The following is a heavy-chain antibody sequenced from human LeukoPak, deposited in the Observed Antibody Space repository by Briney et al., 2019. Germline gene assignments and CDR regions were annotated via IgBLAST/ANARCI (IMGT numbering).Heavy chain of an antibody. Sequence: ASVKVSCKASGGTFSSYAISWVRQAPGQGLEWMGGIIPIFGTANYAQRFQGRVTITTDESTSTAYMELSSQRSEDTAVYYCARDRFPYYYDSSGYFDYWGQGTLVTVSS. CDR3: ARDRFPYYYDSSGYFDY. D-gene: IGHD3-22*01. CDR1: GGTFSSYA. J-gene: IGHJ4*02. CDR2: IIPIFGTA. V-gene: IGHV1-69*05.